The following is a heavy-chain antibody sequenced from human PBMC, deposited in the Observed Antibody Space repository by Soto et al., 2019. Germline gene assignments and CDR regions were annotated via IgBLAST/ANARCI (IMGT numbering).Heavy chain of an antibody. CDR3: AKDLPNSSGYPDAFDI. D-gene: IGHD3-22*01. CDR1: GFTFDDYA. J-gene: IGHJ3*02. Sequence: GGSLRLSCAASGFTFDDYAMHWVRQAPGKGLEWVSGISWNSGSIGYADSVKGRFTISRDNAKNSLYLQMNSLRAEDTALYYCAKDLPNSSGYPDAFDIWGQGTMVTVSS. V-gene: IGHV3-9*01. CDR2: ISWNSGSI.